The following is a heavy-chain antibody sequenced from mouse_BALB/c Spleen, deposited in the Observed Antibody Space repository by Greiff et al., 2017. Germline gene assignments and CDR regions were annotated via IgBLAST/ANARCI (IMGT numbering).Heavy chain of an antibody. J-gene: IGHJ3*01. Sequence: EVKLQESGGGLVQPGGSLKLSCAASGFDFSRYWMSWVRQAPGKGLEWIGEINPDSSTINYTPSLKDKFIISRDNAKNTLYLQMSKVRSEDTALYYCARRYYGSFAYWGQGTLVTVSA. CDR2: INPDSSTI. CDR3: ARRYYGSFAY. V-gene: IGHV4-1*02. D-gene: IGHD1-1*01. CDR1: GFDFSRYW.